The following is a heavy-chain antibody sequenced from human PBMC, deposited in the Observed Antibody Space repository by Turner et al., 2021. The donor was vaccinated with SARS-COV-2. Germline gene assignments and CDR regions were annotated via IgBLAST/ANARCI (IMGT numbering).Heavy chain of an antibody. D-gene: IGHD3-3*01. CDR1: GGSFSGYF. Sequence: QVQLHQWGAGLLKPSETLSLTCAVYGGSFSGYFWTWIRQPPGKGLEWIGEINHSGSTNYNPSLKSRVTISVETSKNQFSLKLSSVTAADTAVYYCARGQGWLQPPFGYWGQGTLVTVSS. J-gene: IGHJ4*02. V-gene: IGHV4-34*01. CDR3: ARGQGWLQPPFGY. CDR2: INHSGST.